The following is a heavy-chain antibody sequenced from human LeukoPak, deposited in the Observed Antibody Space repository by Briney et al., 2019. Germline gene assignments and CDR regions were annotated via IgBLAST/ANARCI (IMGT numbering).Heavy chain of an antibody. D-gene: IGHD1-1*01. Sequence: SETLSLTCTVSGGSISSYYWRWIRQPPGKGLEWIGEINHSGSTNYNPSLKSRVTISVDTSKNQLSLQMTSVTAADTAVYYCTIATGTTLGLMDYWGQGTLVTVSS. CDR3: TIATGTTLGLMDY. CDR2: INHSGST. J-gene: IGHJ4*02. CDR1: GGSISSYY. V-gene: IGHV4-34*01.